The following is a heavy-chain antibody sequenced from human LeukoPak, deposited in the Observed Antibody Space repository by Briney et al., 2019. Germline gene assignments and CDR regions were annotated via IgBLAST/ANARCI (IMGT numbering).Heavy chain of an antibody. Sequence: GSLRLSCAASGFPFSSYAMSWVRQAPGKGLEWVSAISGSGGSTYYADSVKGRFTISRDNSKNTLYLQMNSLRAEDTAVYYCAKLLYSDLKHGEPYDHWGQGALVTVSS. D-gene: IGHD1-14*01. J-gene: IGHJ4*02. CDR1: GFPFSSYA. V-gene: IGHV3-23*01. CDR2: ISGSGGST. CDR3: AKLLYSDLKHGEPYDH.